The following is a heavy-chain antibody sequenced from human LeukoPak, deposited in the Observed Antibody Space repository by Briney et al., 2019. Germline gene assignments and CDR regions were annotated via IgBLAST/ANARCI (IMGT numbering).Heavy chain of an antibody. D-gene: IGHD3-9*01. CDR3: ARDTGRYYDILTGYYGIDY. J-gene: IGHJ4*02. Sequence: GGSLRLSCAASGFTFSSYSMNWVRQAPGKGLEWVSSISSSSSYIYYADSVKGRFTISRDNAKNSLYLQMNSLRAEDTAVYYRARDTGRYYDILTGYYGIDYWGQGTLVTVSS. CDR2: ISSSSSYI. V-gene: IGHV3-21*01. CDR1: GFTFSSYS.